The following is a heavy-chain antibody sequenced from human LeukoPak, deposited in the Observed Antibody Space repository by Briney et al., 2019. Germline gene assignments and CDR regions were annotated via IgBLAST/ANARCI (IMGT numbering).Heavy chain of an antibody. D-gene: IGHD6-19*01. V-gene: IGHV3-30*02. CDR3: ATPRGGSGWYY. CDR1: GFTFSNFG. Sequence: TGGSLRLSCAASGFTFSNFGMHWVRQAPGKGLEWVAFIRFDGTSEFYADSVKARLTISRDNAKNSLYLQMNSLRAEDTAVYYCATPRGGSGWYYWGQGTLVTVSS. CDR2: IRFDGTSE. J-gene: IGHJ4*02.